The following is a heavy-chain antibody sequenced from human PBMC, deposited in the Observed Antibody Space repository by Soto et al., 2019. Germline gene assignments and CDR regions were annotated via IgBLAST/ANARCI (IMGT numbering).Heavy chain of an antibody. CDR1: GFTFSDAW. D-gene: IGHD6-19*01. CDR3: RTQWLD. V-gene: IGHV3-15*01. Sequence: GGSLRLSCAASGFTFSDAWMSWVRQAPGKGLEWVGLIKKKTDGGTTDYAAPVKGRFTNSRHDSKNTLYLQMSSLKTADTAVYYCRTQWLDWGQGTLVTVSS. CDR2: IKKKTDGGTT. J-gene: IGHJ4*02.